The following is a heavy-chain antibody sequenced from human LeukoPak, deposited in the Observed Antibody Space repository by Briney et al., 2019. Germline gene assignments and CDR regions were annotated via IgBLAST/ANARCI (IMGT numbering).Heavy chain of an antibody. CDR1: GGSISSYY. CDR3: ARDRGEGSDY. CDR2: IYYSGST. V-gene: IGHV4-59*01. D-gene: IGHD3-16*01. Sequence: SETLSLTCTVSGGSISSYYWSWIRQPPGKGLEWIGYIYYSGSTNYNPSLKRRVTISVDTSKNKFSLKLSSVTAADTAVYYCARDRGEGSDYWGQGTLVTVSS. J-gene: IGHJ4*02.